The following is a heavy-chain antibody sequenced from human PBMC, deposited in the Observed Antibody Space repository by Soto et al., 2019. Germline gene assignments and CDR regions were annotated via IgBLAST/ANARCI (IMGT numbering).Heavy chain of an antibody. CDR2: INHSGST. D-gene: IGHD1-7*01. CDR1: GGSFSGYY. J-gene: IGHJ6*02. CDR3: ARGKKYNWNYVQYYYYGMEV. V-gene: IGHV4-34*01. Sequence: SETLSLTCAVYGGSFSGYYWSWIRQPPGKGLEWIGEINHSGSTNYNPSLKSRVTISVDTSKNQFSLKLSSVTAADTAVYYCARGKKYNWNYVQYYYYGMEVWGQGTTVTVSS.